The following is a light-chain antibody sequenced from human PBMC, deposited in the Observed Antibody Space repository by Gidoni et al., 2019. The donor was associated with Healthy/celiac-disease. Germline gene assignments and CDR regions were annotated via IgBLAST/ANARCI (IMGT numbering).Light chain of an antibody. CDR3: QQSYSTPLT. J-gene: IGKJ4*01. CDR1: QSIISY. Sequence: DIQMTHSPSFLSASVGDRVTIPCRASQSIISYLNWYQQKPGKAPKLLIYAASSLQSGVPSRFSGSGSGTDFTLTISSLQPEDFATYYCQQSYSTPLTCGGGNKVEIK. CDR2: AAS. V-gene: IGKV1-39*01.